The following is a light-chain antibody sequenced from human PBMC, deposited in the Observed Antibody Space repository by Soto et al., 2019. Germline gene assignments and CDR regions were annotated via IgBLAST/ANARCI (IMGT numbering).Light chain of an antibody. CDR1: SSDIGGYDF. J-gene: IGLJ1*01. CDR3: SSYTISSTTV. CDR2: EVS. Sequence: QSALTQPASVSGSPGQSLTISCTGTSSDIGGYDFVSWYRQQPGKAPKLLIYEVSHRPSGVSSRFSASKSGNTASLTISGLQAEDEGEYYCSSYTISSTTVFGTGTKVTVL. V-gene: IGLV2-14*01.